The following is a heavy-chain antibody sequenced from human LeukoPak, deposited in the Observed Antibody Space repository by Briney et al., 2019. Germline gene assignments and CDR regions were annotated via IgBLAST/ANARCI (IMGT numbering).Heavy chain of an antibody. D-gene: IGHD3-10*01. CDR3: ARVGLAEYSGSGEYGMDV. CDR1: GYTFTSYG. J-gene: IGHJ6*04. Sequence: ASVKVSCKASGYTFTSYGISWVRQAPGQGLEWMGWISAYNGNTNYAQKLQGRVTMTTDTSTSTAYMELRSLRSDDTAVYYCARVGLAEYSGSGEYGMDVWGKGTTVTVSS. V-gene: IGHV1-18*04. CDR2: ISAYNGNT.